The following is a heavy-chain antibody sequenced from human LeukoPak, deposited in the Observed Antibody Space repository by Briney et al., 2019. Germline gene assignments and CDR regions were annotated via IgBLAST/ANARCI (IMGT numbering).Heavy chain of an antibody. V-gene: IGHV3-23*01. Sequence: GGSLRLSCAASGFTFSSYAMSWVRQAPGKGLEWVSAISGSGGSTYYADSVKGRFTISRDNPKNTLYLQMNSLRAEDTAVYYCAKDYWGYWRAAAGTSGMDVWGQGTTVTVSS. CDR1: GFTFSSYA. D-gene: IGHD6-13*01. J-gene: IGHJ6*02. CDR3: AKDYWGYWRAAAGTSGMDV. CDR2: ISGSGGST.